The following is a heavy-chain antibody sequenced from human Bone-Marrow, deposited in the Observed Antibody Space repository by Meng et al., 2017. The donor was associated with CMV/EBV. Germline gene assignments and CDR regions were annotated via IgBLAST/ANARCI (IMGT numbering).Heavy chain of an antibody. Sequence: CKASGYPFTSYDLDWVRQATGQGLEWIGWMNPNSGNTGYAQKFQGRVTMTRNTSISTAYMELSSLRSEDTAVYYCARGYYYGSGLDPWGQGTLVTVSS. CDR2: MNPNSGNT. D-gene: IGHD3-10*01. CDR3: ARGYYYGSGLDP. J-gene: IGHJ5*02. CDR1: GYPFTSYD. V-gene: IGHV1-8*01.